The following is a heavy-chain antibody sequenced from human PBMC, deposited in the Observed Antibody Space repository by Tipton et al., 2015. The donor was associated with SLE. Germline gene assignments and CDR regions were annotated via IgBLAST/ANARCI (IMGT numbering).Heavy chain of an antibody. J-gene: IGHJ4*02. D-gene: IGHD4-23*01. V-gene: IGHV4-39*01. Sequence: TLSLTCTVSGDSIRHMYWSWIRQPPGKGLEWIGSIYYSGSTYYNPSLKSRVTISVDTSKNQFSLKLSSVTAADTAVYYCARHGNQDYWGQGTLVTVSS. CDR1: GDSIRHMY. CDR3: ARHGNQDY. CDR2: IYYSGST.